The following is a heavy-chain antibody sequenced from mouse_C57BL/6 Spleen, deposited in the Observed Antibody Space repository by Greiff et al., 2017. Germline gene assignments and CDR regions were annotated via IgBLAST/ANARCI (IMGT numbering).Heavy chain of an antibody. CDR2: ISSGSSTI. CDR3: ARGGYYSKGGTFDY. V-gene: IGHV5-17*01. J-gene: IGHJ2*01. Sequence: DVKLVESGGGLVKPGGSLKLSCAASGFTFSDYGMHWVRQAPEKGLEWVAYISSGSSTIYYADTVKGRFTISRDNAKNTLFLQMTSLRSEDTAMYYCARGGYYSKGGTFDYWGQGTTLTVSS. D-gene: IGHD2-5*01. CDR1: GFTFSDYG.